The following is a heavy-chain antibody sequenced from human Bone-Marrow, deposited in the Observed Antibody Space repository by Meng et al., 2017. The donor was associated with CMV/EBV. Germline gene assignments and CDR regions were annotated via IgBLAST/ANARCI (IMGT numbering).Heavy chain of an antibody. Sequence: GESLKISCAASGFTFSTYWMHWVRQAPGKGLVWVSGINTDGSRTTSADSVKGRFTISRDNTKSTLYLQMNSLRADDTAVYYCAADSGSWFDYWGQGTLVTVS. CDR3: AADSGSWFDY. V-gene: IGHV3-74*01. D-gene: IGHD1-26*01. J-gene: IGHJ4*02. CDR1: GFTFSTYW. CDR2: INTDGSRT.